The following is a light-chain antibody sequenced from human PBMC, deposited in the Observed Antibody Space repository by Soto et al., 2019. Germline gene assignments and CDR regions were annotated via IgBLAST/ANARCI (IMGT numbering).Light chain of an antibody. CDR1: LGISSY. Sequence: AIQLTQSPSSLSASVVDRVTITCLASLGISSYLAWYQQKPGKAPKLLIYAASTLQSGVPSRFSGSGSGTDFTLAISSLQPEDSATYYCLQDINYPWTFGQGTKVDIK. J-gene: IGKJ1*01. V-gene: IGKV1-6*01. CDR3: LQDINYPWT. CDR2: AAS.